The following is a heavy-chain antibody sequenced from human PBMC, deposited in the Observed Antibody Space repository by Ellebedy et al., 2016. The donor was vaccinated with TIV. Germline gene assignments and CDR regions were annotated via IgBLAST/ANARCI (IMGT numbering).Heavy chain of an antibody. CDR1: GFTFSSYA. D-gene: IGHD1-14*01. Sequence: GESLKISCVVSGFTFSSYAMTWVRQAPGKGLEWVSTISGSADSIYYADSVKGRFTISRDSSGNTLYLQMNSLRAEDTAIYYCAKDPITPASFVYCDYWGQGTLVTVSS. CDR3: AKDPITPASFVYCDY. J-gene: IGHJ4*02. CDR2: ISGSADSI. V-gene: IGHV3-23*01.